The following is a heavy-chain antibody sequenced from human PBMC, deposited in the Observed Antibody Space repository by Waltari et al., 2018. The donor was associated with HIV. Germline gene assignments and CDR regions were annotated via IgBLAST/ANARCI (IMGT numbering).Heavy chain of an antibody. CDR1: GGSISSSSYY. J-gene: IGHJ3*02. Sequence: QLQLQESGPGLVKPSETLSLTCTVSGGSISSSSYYWGWIRQPPGKGLGWIGSSYYSWSPSYNPSLKVRVTISVDTSKNQFSLKRSSVTAADTAVYYCARPPIERYSYGYEGGAFDIWGQGTMVTVSS. V-gene: IGHV4-39*01. CDR2: SYYSWSP. CDR3: ARPPIERYSYGYEGGAFDI. D-gene: IGHD5-18*01.